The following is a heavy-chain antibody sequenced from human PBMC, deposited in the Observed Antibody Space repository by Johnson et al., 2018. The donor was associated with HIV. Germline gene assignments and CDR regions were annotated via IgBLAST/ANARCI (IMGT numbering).Heavy chain of an antibody. Sequence: VQLVESGGGLVQPGRSLRLSCAASGFTFDDYAMHWVRQAPGKGLEWVSGISWKSGNTGYADSVKGRFTISRDNAKNSLYLQMNSLRAEDTAVYYCAREGEVGRAFDIWGQGTMVTVSS. D-gene: IGHD3-16*01. CDR2: ISWKSGNT. CDR3: AREGEVGRAFDI. CDR1: GFTFDDYA. J-gene: IGHJ3*02. V-gene: IGHV3-9*01.